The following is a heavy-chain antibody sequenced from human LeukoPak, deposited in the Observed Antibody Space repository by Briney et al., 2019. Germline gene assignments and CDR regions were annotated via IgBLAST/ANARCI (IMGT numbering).Heavy chain of an antibody. CDR2: ISAYNGNT. D-gene: IGHD5-12*01. CDR1: GYTFTSYG. J-gene: IGHJ4*02. V-gene: IGHV1-18*01. Sequence: ASVKVSCKASGYTFTSYGISWVRQAPGQGLEWMGWISAYNGNTNYAQKLQGRVTMTTDTSTSTAYMELSSLRSEDTAVYYCASQGLQYSGYDFDYWGQGTLVTVSS. CDR3: ASQGLQYSGYDFDY.